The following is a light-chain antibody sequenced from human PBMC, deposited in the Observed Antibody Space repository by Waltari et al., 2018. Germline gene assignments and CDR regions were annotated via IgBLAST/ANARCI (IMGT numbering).Light chain of an antibody. V-gene: IGLV1-36*01. CDR2: YND. J-gene: IGLJ7*01. CDR3: AAWDDSLSGP. Sequence: QSVLTPPPSASEAARKSVTLSCSGRSPNIGSNRGTWYQQRPETAPKLLIYYNDRRASGVSDRFSGSKSGTSASLAISGLQTEDEADYYCAAWDDSLSGPFGGGTRLTVL. CDR1: SPNIGSNR.